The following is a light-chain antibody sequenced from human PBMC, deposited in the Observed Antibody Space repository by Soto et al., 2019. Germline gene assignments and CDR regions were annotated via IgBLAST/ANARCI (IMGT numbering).Light chain of an antibody. Sequence: QSALTQPASVSGSPGQSITISCTGTSSDVGGYNYVSWYQQHPGKAPKLMIYDVRNRPSGVANRFSGSKSGNTASLTISGLQAEYEADYYCSSYTSSSTLVFGGGTKVTVL. CDR3: SSYTSSSTLV. CDR2: DVR. V-gene: IGLV2-14*01. CDR1: SSDVGGYNY. J-gene: IGLJ2*01.